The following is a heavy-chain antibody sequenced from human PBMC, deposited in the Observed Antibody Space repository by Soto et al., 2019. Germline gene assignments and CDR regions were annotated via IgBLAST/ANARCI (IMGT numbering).Heavy chain of an antibody. Sequence: PGGSLRLSCAASGFTFSSYSMNWVRQAPGKGLEWVSSISSSSSYIYYADSVKGRFTISRDNAKNSLYLQMNSLRAEDTAVYYCARDRRFDWLHLEAHAFDIWGQGTMVTVSS. D-gene: IGHD3-9*01. V-gene: IGHV3-21*01. CDR3: ARDRRFDWLHLEAHAFDI. J-gene: IGHJ3*02. CDR2: ISSSSSYI. CDR1: GFTFSSYS.